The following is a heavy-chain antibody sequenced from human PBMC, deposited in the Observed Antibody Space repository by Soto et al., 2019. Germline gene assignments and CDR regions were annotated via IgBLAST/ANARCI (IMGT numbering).Heavy chain of an antibody. J-gene: IGHJ4*02. V-gene: IGHV1-18*01. CDR1: GYTFTNYG. D-gene: IGHD1-26*01. CDR2: TSPYNGDT. Sequence: QVQLVQSGAEVKKPGASVKVSCPASGYTFTNYGISWWRQAPGQALELVGWTSPYNGDTRYAQNVQGRVNLTTDTSTSAAYMELRSLRSDDTALYYCARRRSNKWDEDFDFGGQGTLVTVSS. CDR3: ARRRSNKWDEDFDF.